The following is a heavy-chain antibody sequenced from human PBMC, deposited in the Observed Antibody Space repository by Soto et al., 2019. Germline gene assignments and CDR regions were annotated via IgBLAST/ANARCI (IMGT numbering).Heavy chain of an antibody. CDR1: GYAFTKFG. CDR2: LSTYREDR. Sequence: ASVKVSCKASGYAFTKFGISWVRQAPGQGLEWLGWLSTYREDRNYAQRVQDRVSMTTDTSTSTAYMELRTLISDDTAVYYCARISLGPAPTDAFDIWGQGTMVTVSS. CDR3: ARISLGPAPTDAFDI. D-gene: IGHD1-26*01. V-gene: IGHV1-18*01. J-gene: IGHJ3*02.